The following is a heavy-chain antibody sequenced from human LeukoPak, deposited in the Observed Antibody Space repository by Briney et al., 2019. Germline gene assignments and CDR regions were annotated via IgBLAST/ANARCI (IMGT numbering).Heavy chain of an antibody. CDR2: IKQDGSEK. J-gene: IGHJ4*02. Sequence: GGSLRLSCAASGFTFSSYWMSWVRQAPGKGLEWVANIKQDGSEKYYVDSVKGRFTISRDSAKNSLYLQMNSLRAEDTAVYYCARADQYYDFWSAGWYFDYWGQGTLVTVSS. CDR1: GFTFSSYW. V-gene: IGHV3-7*01. D-gene: IGHD3-3*01. CDR3: ARADQYYDFWSAGWYFDY.